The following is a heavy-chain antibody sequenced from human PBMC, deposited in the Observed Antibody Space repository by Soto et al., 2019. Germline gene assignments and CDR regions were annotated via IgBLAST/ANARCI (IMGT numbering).Heavy chain of an antibody. CDR1: GLTVSSSX. Sequence: GSLRLSCAASGLTVSSSXXXXVRQAPGKGLQWVSVIYSAGSTYYANSVKGRFTISRDISTNXVXLQMSSLTDEDTAVYYCARAREPEYSRAIFFDIWGQGALVTVSS. V-gene: IGHV3-53*01. D-gene: IGHD5-18*01. CDR3: ARAREPEYSRAIFFDI. CDR2: IYSAGST. J-gene: IGHJ4*02.